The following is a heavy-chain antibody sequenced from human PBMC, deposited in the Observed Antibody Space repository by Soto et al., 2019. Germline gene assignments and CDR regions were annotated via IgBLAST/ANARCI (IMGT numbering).Heavy chain of an antibody. CDR2: IYYSGST. D-gene: IGHD3-9*01. CDR1: GGSISSSSYY. J-gene: IGHJ4*02. Sequence: QLQLQESGPGLVKPSETLSLTCTVSGGSISSSSYYWGWIRQPPGKGLEGIGSIYYSGSTYYNPSLKSRLTISVDTSKNQFSLKLSSVTAADTAVYYCARRNYDILTGYDSFFDYWGQGTLVTVSS. CDR3: ARRNYDILTGYDSFFDY. V-gene: IGHV4-39*01.